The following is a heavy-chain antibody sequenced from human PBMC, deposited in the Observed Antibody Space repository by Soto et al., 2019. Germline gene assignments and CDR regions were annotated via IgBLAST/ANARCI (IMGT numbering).Heavy chain of an antibody. J-gene: IGHJ4*02. CDR3: ARYAGSSWFDY. Sequence: TVSSGSISTYYWSWIRQPPGKGLEWVGYISYSGRTNYNPSLKSRVTISLATSRNQFSLKLSSVTAADTAVYYCARYAGSSWFDYWGQGSLVTVSS. CDR1: SGSISTYY. D-gene: IGHD6-13*01. V-gene: IGHV4-59*01. CDR2: ISYSGRT.